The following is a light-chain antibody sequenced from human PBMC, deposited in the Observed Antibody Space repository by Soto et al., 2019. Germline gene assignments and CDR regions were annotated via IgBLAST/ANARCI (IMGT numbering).Light chain of an antibody. CDR1: QSVLYSSN. Sequence: DIVMTQSPDSLAVSLGERATIKCKSSQSVLYSSNIYWASTRESGVPDRFSGSGSGTDFTLNISSLQAEDVAVYYCQQYYSNLRKLRGTFGQGTKVEIK. V-gene: IGKV4-1*01. J-gene: IGKJ1*01. CDR3: QQYYSNLRKLRGT. CDR2: WAS.